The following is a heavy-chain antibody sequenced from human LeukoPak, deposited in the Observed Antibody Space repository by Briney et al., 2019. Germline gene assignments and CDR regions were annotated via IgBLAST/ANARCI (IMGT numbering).Heavy chain of an antibody. J-gene: IGHJ4*02. CDR1: GDPISNYY. V-gene: IGHV4-59*01. D-gene: IGHD3-16*01. CDR3: ARVGRGDYTWGSYSFDY. CDR2: ISYSGST. Sequence: SETLSLTCTVSGDPISNYYWSWIRQPPGKGLEWIGYISYSGSTNYNPSLKSRVTISVDTSKNQFSLKLTSVTTADTAVYYCARVGRGDYTWGSYSFDYWGQGTLVTVSS.